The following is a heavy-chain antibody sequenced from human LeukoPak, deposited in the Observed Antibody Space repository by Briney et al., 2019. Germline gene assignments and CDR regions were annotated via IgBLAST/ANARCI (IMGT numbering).Heavy chain of an antibody. CDR1: GFTFSSYA. CDR2: ISYDGSNK. D-gene: IGHD3-22*01. J-gene: IGHJ5*02. CDR3: ARSGGTFWLDTFSGYTNWFDP. V-gene: IGHV3-30*04. Sequence: GRSLRLSCAASGFTFSSYAMHWVRQAPGKGLEWVAVISYDGSNKYYADSVKGRFTISRDNSKNTLYLQMNSLRAEDTAVYYCARSGGTFWLDTFSGYTNWFDPWGQGTLVTVSS.